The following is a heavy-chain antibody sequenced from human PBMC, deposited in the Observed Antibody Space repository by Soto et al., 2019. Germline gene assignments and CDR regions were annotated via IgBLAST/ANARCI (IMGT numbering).Heavy chain of an antibody. D-gene: IGHD2-21*02. CDR2: IIPIFGTA. Sequence: QVQLVQSGAEVKKPGSSVKVSCKASGGTFSSYAISWVRQAPGQGLEWMGGIIPIFGTANYAQKFQGRVTITADESTSTAYMELSSLRSEDTAVYYCARALACCGGDCYSNYYYGMDVWGQGTTVTVSS. V-gene: IGHV1-69*01. CDR1: GGTFSSYA. CDR3: ARALACCGGDCYSNYYYGMDV. J-gene: IGHJ6*02.